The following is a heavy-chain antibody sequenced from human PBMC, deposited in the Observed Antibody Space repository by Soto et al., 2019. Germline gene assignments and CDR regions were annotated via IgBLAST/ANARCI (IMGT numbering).Heavy chain of an antibody. CDR2: IFSNDEK. D-gene: IGHD3-3*01. CDR1: GFSLSNARMG. CDR3: ARITKAITIFGVVLNWFDP. J-gene: IGHJ5*02. V-gene: IGHV2-26*01. Sequence: QVTLKESGPVLVKPTETLTLTCTVSGFSLSNARMGVSWIRQPPGKALEWLAHIFSNDEKSYSTSLKSRLTISKDTSKSQVVLTMTNMDPVDTATYYCARITKAITIFGVVLNWFDPWGQGTLVTVSS.